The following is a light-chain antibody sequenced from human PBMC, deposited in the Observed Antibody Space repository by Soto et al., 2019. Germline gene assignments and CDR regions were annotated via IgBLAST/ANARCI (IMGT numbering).Light chain of an antibody. CDR3: HQYDDGPYT. V-gene: IGKV3-15*01. CDR2: GAS. CDR1: QTVSSTY. Sequence: EIVLTQSPGTLSLSPGERASLSCRASQTVSSTYLAWYQQIPGQTPRLLIYGASTRATGIPVRFSGSGSGTEFTLTISSLQSEDFAVYYCHQYDDGPYTFGQGTKVDIK. J-gene: IGKJ2*01.